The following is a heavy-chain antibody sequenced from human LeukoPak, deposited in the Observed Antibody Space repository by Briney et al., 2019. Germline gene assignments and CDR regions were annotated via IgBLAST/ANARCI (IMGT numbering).Heavy chain of an antibody. CDR2: ISYDGSNK. V-gene: IGHV3-30-3*01. J-gene: IGHJ4*02. CDR3: ARGSPVGRARNFDY. D-gene: IGHD1-26*01. CDR1: GFTFSSYA. Sequence: PGGSLRLSCAASGFTFSSYAMHWVRQAPGKGPEWVAVISYDGSNKYYADSVKGRFTISRDNSKNTLYLQMNSLRAEDTAVYYCARGSPVGRARNFDYWGQGTLVTVSS.